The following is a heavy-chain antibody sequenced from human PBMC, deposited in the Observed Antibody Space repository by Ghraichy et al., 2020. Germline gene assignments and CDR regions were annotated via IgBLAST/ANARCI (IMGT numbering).Heavy chain of an antibody. CDR3: ARLFSDNNFYMDV. J-gene: IGHJ6*03. D-gene: IGHD5-24*01. CDR2: INHSGGT. Sequence: SETLSLTCAVYGGSLSGHSRSWLRQPPGKGLEWIGDINHSGGTNYSPSLKSRVSISIDMSKDQFSLKLTSVNAADTAVYFCARLFSDNNFYMDVWATGTTVTVSS. V-gene: IGHV4-34*01. CDR1: GGSLSGHS.